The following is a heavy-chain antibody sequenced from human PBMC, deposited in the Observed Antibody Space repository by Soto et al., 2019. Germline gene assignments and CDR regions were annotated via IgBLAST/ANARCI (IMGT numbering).Heavy chain of an antibody. CDR1: GGTFSSYA. D-gene: IGHD6-19*01. J-gene: IGHJ6*02. CDR2: IIPIFGTA. Sequence: SVKVSCKASGGTFSSYAISWVRQAPGQGLEWMGGIIPIFGTANYAQKFQGRVTITADESTSTAYMELSSLRSEDTAVYYCAREIYSSGWYRNYGMDVWGQGTTVTVSS. CDR3: AREIYSSGWYRNYGMDV. V-gene: IGHV1-69*13.